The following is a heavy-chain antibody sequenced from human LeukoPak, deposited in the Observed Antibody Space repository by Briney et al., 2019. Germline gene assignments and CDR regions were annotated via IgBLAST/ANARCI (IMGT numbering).Heavy chain of an antibody. Sequence: PSQTLSLTCTVSGGSISSGGYYWSWIRQHPGKGLEWIGYIYYSGSTYYNPSLKCRVTISVDTSKNQFSLKLSSVTAADTAVYYCARDRSLRGYYFDYRGQGTLVTVSS. CDR3: ARDRSLRGYYFDY. V-gene: IGHV4-31*03. D-gene: IGHD1-26*01. J-gene: IGHJ4*02. CDR1: GGSISSGGYY. CDR2: IYYSGST.